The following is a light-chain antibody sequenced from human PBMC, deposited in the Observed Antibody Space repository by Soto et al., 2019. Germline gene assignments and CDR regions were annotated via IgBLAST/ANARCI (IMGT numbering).Light chain of an antibody. CDR3: QKTYTTPRT. Sequence: FPLSASVGGRVTITCRASQSISIYLNWYQQKPGKAPKLLIHATSSLQSGVPSRFSGSGSGTDFTLTITSLQPEDFAIYYCQKTYTTPRTCGQGNKGDIK. CDR2: ATS. V-gene: IGKV1-39*01. CDR1: QSISIY. J-gene: IGKJ1*01.